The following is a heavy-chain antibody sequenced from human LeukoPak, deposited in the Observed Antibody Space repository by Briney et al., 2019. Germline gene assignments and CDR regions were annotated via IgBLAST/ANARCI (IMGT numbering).Heavy chain of an antibody. V-gene: IGHV3-21*06. J-gene: IGHJ5*02. D-gene: IGHD6-13*01. CDR2: ISGDSGAI. Sequence: PGGSLRLSCGASGFTFSSYSMNWVRQAPGKGLEWVSSISGDSGAIYYADSVEGRFTISRDKAKNSLYLQMNSLRAEDTAVYYCARDRSRSWSTPYNWFDPWGQGTLVTVSS. CDR1: GFTFSSYS. CDR3: ARDRSRSWSTPYNWFDP.